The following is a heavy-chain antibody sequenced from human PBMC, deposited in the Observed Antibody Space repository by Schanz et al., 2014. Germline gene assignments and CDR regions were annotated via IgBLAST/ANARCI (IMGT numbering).Heavy chain of an antibody. D-gene: IGHD3-16*01. Sequence: EVQLLESGGGLVKPGGSLTLSCAASRFTVTNAWMSWVRQAPGKGLEWVSSINTGGDSTYYADSVKGRFTISRDNSKNTVHLQMNSLRSGDTAVYYCTKGRTFARWGQGTLVTVSS. V-gene: IGHV3-23*01. J-gene: IGHJ4*02. CDR2: INTGGDST. CDR1: RFTVTNAW. CDR3: TKGRTFAR.